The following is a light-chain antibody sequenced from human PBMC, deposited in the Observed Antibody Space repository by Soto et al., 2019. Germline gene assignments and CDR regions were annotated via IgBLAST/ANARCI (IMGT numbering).Light chain of an antibody. CDR3: SSYAGSNRV. V-gene: IGLV2-8*01. CDR1: SSDVGGYNY. J-gene: IGLJ1*01. Sequence: QSALTQPPSASGSPGQSVTISCTGTSSDVGGYNYVSWYQRLPGKAPKLMIYEVSKRPSGVPDRFSGSKSGNTASLTVSGLQAEDEADYYCSSYAGSNRVFGTGTKLTVL. CDR2: EVS.